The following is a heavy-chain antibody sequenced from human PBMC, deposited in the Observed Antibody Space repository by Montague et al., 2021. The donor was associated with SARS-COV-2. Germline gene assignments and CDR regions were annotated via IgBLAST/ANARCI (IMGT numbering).Heavy chain of an antibody. CDR1: GFSFSAYA. CDR2: ITPGGDIP. V-gene: IGHV3-23*01. CDR3: VKDTYGSFDP. J-gene: IGHJ5*02. Sequence: SLRLSCAASGFSFSAYAMSLFRQASGKGLKWVSAITPGGDIPYYADSVRGRFTISRDNARNTVYLQMDSLRVEDTAVYYCVKDTYGSFDPWGLGTLVTVSS. D-gene: IGHD5-24*01.